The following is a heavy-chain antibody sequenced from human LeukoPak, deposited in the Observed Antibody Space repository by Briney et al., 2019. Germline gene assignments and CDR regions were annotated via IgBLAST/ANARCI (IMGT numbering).Heavy chain of an antibody. Sequence: GGSLRLSCAASGFTFSSYAMSWVRQAPGKGLEWVSFISPSGDRTSNADSVEGRFTISRDNTRNTLYLQMNSLRDEDTGVYYCAIMHGYYDGSGFWGQWGQGTLVTVSS. CDR2: ISPSGDRT. CDR3: AIMHGYYDGSGFWGQ. J-gene: IGHJ4*02. D-gene: IGHD3-22*01. V-gene: IGHV3-23*01. CDR1: GFTFSSYA.